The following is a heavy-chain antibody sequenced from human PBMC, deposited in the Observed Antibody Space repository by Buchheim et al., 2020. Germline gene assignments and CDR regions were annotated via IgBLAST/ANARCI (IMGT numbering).Heavy chain of an antibody. V-gene: IGHV3-74*01. CDR3: ANIGTTFA. Sequence: EVQLVESGGGLVQPGGSLRLSCVASGFTFSTSWMHWVRQAPGKGLVWVSRVNGDTSTTTYTDSVRGRFTIFRDNAKNMLFRQMNSLRAEDTAIYYCANIGTTFAWGQGT. J-gene: IGHJ4*02. CDR1: GFTFSTSW. D-gene: IGHD1-7*01. CDR2: VNGDTSTT.